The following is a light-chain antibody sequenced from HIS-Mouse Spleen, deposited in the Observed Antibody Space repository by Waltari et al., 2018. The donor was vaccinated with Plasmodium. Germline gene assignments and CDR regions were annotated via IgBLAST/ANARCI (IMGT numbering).Light chain of an antibody. CDR2: AAS. V-gene: IGKV1-39*01. J-gene: IGKJ1*01. CDR3: QQSYSTPRT. Sequence: DIQMTQSPSSLSASVGDRVTITCRASQSISSYLNWYQQNPGKAPKLLIYAASSLQSGVPSRFSGSGSWTDFTLTISSLQPEDFATYYCQQSYSTPRTFGQGTKVEIK. CDR1: QSISSY.